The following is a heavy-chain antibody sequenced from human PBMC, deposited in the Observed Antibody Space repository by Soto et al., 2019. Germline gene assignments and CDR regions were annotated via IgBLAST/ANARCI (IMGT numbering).Heavy chain of an antibody. CDR2: IIPIFGTT. Sequence: QVQLVQSGAEVKQPGSSVKVSCKASGGTFRSYGINWVRQAPGQGLEWLGGIIPIFGTTEYAQKFQGRVTITADEATCIADMELSNMRSDDTAVVYCAREGRGIRYCSGGRCNWFFDVWGRGTLVTVSS. CDR3: AREGRGIRYCSGGRCNWFFDV. J-gene: IGHJ2*01. D-gene: IGHD2-15*01. V-gene: IGHV1-69*01. CDR1: GGTFRSYG.